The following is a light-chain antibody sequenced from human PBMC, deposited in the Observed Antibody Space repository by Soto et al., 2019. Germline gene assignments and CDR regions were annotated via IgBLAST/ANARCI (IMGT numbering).Light chain of an antibody. CDR3: QLYGKLPPYT. V-gene: IGKV1-33*01. CDR2: DAS. J-gene: IGKJ2*01. CDR1: QDIDNY. Sequence: DIQMTQSPSFLSASVGDRVTITCQASQDIDNYLNWYQQKPGQAPKLLIYDASNLETGVPSRFSGRGSGTDFTFTISSLQPEDVATYYCQLYGKLPPYTFGQGTKLELK.